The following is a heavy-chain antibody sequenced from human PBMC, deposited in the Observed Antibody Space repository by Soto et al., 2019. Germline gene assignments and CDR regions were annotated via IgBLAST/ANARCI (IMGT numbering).Heavy chain of an antibody. CDR3: ARDRMVRGEGFDP. Sequence: SETLSLTCTVSGGSISSYYWSWIRQPPGKGLEWIGYIYYSGSTNYNPSLKSRVTISVDTSMNQFSLKLSSVTAADTAVYYCARDRMVRGEGFDPWGQGTLVTVSS. CDR1: GGSISSYY. CDR2: IYYSGST. D-gene: IGHD3-10*01. J-gene: IGHJ5*02. V-gene: IGHV4-59*01.